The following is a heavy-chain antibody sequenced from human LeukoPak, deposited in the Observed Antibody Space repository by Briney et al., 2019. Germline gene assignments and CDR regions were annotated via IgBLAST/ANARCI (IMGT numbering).Heavy chain of an antibody. J-gene: IGHJ3*02. CDR3: ARAPTTYSSSWFDAFDI. Sequence: GGSLRLSCAASGFTFSSFAMHWVRQAPGKGLEYVSAISSNGGSAYYAKSVKGRFTISRDNSKNTLYLQMGSLRAEDMAVYYCARAPTTYSSSWFDAFDIWGQGTMVTVSS. CDR2: ISSNGGSA. D-gene: IGHD6-13*01. CDR1: GFTFSSFA. V-gene: IGHV3-64*01.